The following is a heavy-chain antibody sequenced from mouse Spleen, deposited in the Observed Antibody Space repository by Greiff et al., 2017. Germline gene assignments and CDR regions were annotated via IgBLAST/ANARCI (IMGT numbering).Heavy chain of an antibody. CDR3: TRDHYGNYLFAY. J-gene: IGHJ3*01. CDR2: IYPGNSDT. V-gene: IGHV1-5*01. Sequence: EVQLQESGTVLARPGASVKMSCKTSGYTFTSYWMHWVKQRPGQGLEWIGAIYPGNSDTSYNQKFKGKAKLTAVTSASTAYMELSSLTNEDSAVYYCTRDHYGNYLFAYWGQGTLVTVSA. D-gene: IGHD2-1*01. CDR1: GYTFTSYW.